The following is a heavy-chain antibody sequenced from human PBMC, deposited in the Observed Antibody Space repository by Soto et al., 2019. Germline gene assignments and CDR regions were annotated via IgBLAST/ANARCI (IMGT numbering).Heavy chain of an antibody. V-gene: IGHV2-5*02. Sequence: QITLKESGPTLVKPTQTLTLTCTFSGFSLSTSGVGVGWIRQPPGKALEWLALIYWDDDKRYSPSLKSRLTITKDTSKNQVVLTMTNMDPVDTATYYCAHSIAAASGIYYYYGMDVWGQGTTVTVSS. CDR3: AHSIAAASGIYYYYGMDV. CDR2: IYWDDDK. CDR1: GFSLSTSGVG. D-gene: IGHD6-13*01. J-gene: IGHJ6*02.